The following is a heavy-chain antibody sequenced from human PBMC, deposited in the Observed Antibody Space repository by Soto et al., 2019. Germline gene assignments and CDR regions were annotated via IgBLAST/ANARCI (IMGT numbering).Heavy chain of an antibody. D-gene: IGHD2-2*03. CDR3: ARDGYRRPNYGMDV. V-gene: IGHV4-31*03. J-gene: IGHJ6*02. CDR1: GGSISSGGYY. Sequence: QVKLQESGPGLVKPSQTLSLTCTVSGGSISSGGYYWSWIRQHPGKGLEWIGYIYYSGSTYYNPSLKSRGTISVDTSKNQFSLKLSSVTAADTAVYYCARDGYRRPNYGMDVWGQGTTVTVSS. CDR2: IYYSGST.